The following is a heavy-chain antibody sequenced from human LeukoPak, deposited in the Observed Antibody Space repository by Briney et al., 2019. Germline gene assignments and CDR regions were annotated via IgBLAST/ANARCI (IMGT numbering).Heavy chain of an antibody. CDR3: ARVSPPTGVVPALYYYYYGMDV. CDR2: IIPIFGTA. V-gene: IGHV1-69*01. CDR1: GGTFSSYA. D-gene: IGHD2-2*01. Sequence: SVKVSCKASGGTFSSYAISWVRQAPGQGLEWMGGIIPIFGTANYAQKFQGRVTITADESTSTAYMELSSLRSEDTAVYYCARVSPPTGVVPALYYYYYGMDVWGQGTTVTVSS. J-gene: IGHJ6*02.